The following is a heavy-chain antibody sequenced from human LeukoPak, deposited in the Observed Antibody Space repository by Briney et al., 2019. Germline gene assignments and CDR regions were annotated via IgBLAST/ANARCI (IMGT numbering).Heavy chain of an antibody. D-gene: IGHD3-22*01. Sequence: GASVKVSCKASGYTFTSYGISWVRQAPGQGLEWMGWISAYNGNTYYAQKFQGRVTMTEDTSTDTAYMELSSLRSEDTAVYYCATGSYYYHSGGCYWGQGTLVTVSS. CDR3: ATGSYYYHSGGCY. J-gene: IGHJ4*02. V-gene: IGHV1-18*01. CDR2: ISAYNGNT. CDR1: GYTFTSYG.